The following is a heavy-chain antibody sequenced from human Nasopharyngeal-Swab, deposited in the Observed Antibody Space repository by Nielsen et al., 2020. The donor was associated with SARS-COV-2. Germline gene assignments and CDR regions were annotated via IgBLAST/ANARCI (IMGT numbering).Heavy chain of an antibody. Sequence: GESLKISCKASGSTFTSDWIGWVRQMPGKGLEWMGIIYPGDSDTRYSPSFRGQVTISADTSTNTAYLHWTSLKASDTAKYYCAIGAAVGTLFHGMDVWGQGTMVTVSS. J-gene: IGHJ6*02. CDR1: GSTFTSDW. V-gene: IGHV5-51*01. CDR3: AIGAAVGTLFHGMDV. D-gene: IGHD1-26*01. CDR2: IYPGDSDT.